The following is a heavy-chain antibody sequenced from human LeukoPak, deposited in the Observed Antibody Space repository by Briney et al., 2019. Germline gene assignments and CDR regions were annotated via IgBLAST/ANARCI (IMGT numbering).Heavy chain of an antibody. CDR2: IKTKADGGTT. J-gene: IGHJ4*02. D-gene: IGHD3-16*02. CDR3: TTEVYDYVWGSYRYSPVDY. CDR1: GFNFNNAW. V-gene: IGHV3-15*01. Sequence: GGSLRLSCAASGFNFNNAWMTWVRQAPGKGLEWVGRIKTKADGGTTDYAEPVKGRFTIPRDDSKNTLFLQMNSLKTEDTAVYYCTTEVYDYVWGSYRYSPVDYWGQGTLVTVSS.